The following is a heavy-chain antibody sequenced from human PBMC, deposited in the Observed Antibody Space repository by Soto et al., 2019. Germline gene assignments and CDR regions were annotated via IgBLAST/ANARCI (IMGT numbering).Heavy chain of an antibody. CDR2: IWYDGSNK. V-gene: IGHV3-33*01. Sequence: QVQLVESGGGVVQPGRSLRLSCAASGFTFSSYGMHWVRQAPGKGLEWVAVIWYDGSNKYYADSVKGRFTISRDNSKNTRDLXXNSLRAEDTAVYYCARKGHCSGGSCYQYYYYGMDVWGQGTTVTVSS. D-gene: IGHD2-15*01. CDR1: GFTFSSYG. CDR3: ARKGHCSGGSCYQYYYYGMDV. J-gene: IGHJ6*02.